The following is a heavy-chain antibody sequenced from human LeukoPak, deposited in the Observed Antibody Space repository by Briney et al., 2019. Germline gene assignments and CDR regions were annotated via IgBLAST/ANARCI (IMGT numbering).Heavy chain of an antibody. CDR1: GGSIRTFY. J-gene: IGHJ4*02. CDR2: IYYSGNT. V-gene: IGHV4-59*08. Sequence: SETLSLTCTVPGGSIRTFYWSWIRQPPGKGLEWIGYIYYSGNTKYNPSLRSRVSMSVDTSNNHFSLRLSSVTAADTDVYFCAGERSGYYYDRFDYWGQGNLVTVSS. CDR3: AGERSGYYYDRFDY. D-gene: IGHD3-22*01.